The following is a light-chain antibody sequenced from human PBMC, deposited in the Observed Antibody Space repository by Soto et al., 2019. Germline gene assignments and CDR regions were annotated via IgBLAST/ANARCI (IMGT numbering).Light chain of an antibody. V-gene: IGKV1-5*02. CDR1: RSVDKW. J-gene: IGKJ1*01. CDR3: QQYYSFWT. CDR2: EAS. Sequence: DIQMTQSPSTLSASLGDRVTIICRASRSVDKWLAWYQQKSGKAPKLLIYEASHLQSGVPSRFGGSGSGTEFTLTINNLQPEDVARYYCQQYYSFWTFGQGTTVEV.